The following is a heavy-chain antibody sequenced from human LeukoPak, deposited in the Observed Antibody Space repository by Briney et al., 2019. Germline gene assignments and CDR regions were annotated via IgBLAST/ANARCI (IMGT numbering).Heavy chain of an antibody. CDR3: AREYSAFDY. Sequence: SETLSLTCTVSGASISSGSYYWSWIRQPAGKGLEWIGRIYTSGNTNYNPSLKSRVAISIDTSKNQFSLKLSSVTAADTAVYYCAREYSAFDYWGQGTLVTVSS. J-gene: IGHJ4*02. D-gene: IGHD6-13*01. CDR1: GASISSGSYY. V-gene: IGHV4-61*02. CDR2: IYTSGNT.